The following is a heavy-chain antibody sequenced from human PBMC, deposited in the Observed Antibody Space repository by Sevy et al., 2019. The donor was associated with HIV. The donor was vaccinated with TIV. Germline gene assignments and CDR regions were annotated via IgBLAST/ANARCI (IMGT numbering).Heavy chain of an antibody. V-gene: IGHV3-53*01. CDR2: IYTGGST. J-gene: IGHJ4*02. Sequence: GGSLRLSYAASGFTVSSDYMSWVRQAPGKGLEWVSVIYTGGSTFYADSVKGRFTISRDNSKNTLYLLMNSLRAEDTAVYYCARDRGGNYYFDYWGQGTLVTVSS. CDR1: GFTVSSDY. CDR3: ARDRGGNYYFDY. D-gene: IGHD2-21*02.